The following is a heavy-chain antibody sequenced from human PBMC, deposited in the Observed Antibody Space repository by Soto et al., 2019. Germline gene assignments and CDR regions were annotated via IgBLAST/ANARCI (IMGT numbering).Heavy chain of an antibody. Sequence: GASVKVSCKASGVTFSSETLGWVRQAPGQGLEWVGGIIPLFGTASYAQKFLGRVTITADESTSTVYMELSSLRSDDTAVYFCATELGENPASPFDAWGQGTLVTVSS. D-gene: IGHD3-10*01. CDR1: GVTFSSET. V-gene: IGHV1-69*13. CDR3: ATELGENPASPFDA. J-gene: IGHJ4*02. CDR2: IIPLFGTA.